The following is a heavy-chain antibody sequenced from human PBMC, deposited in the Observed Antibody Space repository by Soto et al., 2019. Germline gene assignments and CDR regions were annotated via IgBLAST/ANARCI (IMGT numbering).Heavy chain of an antibody. Sequence: LRLSCAASGFTFSSYYMSWVRQAPGKGLEWVANIKQDGSEKYYVDSVKGRFTISRDNAKNSLYLQMNSLRAEDTAVYYCARDSGVVAHSFSYYNMDVWGQGTTVTVSS. CDR2: IKQDGSEK. D-gene: IGHD2-2*01. V-gene: IGHV3-7*01. CDR1: GFTFSSYY. CDR3: ARDSGVVAHSFSYYNMDV. J-gene: IGHJ6*02.